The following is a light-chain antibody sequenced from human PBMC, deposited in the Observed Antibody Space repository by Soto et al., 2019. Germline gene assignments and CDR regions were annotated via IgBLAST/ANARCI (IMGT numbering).Light chain of an antibody. V-gene: IGKV3-15*01. CDR1: QGVTSS. CDR2: DVS. Sequence: ETVMTQSPATLSVSPGERATLSCRASQGVTSSLAWYQQTPGQAPRLLIYDVSTRATGIPARFSGSGSGTEFTLTISSLQSEDFAVYYSQQYIYWPRTFGQGTGVEI. CDR3: QQYIYWPRT. J-gene: IGKJ1*01.